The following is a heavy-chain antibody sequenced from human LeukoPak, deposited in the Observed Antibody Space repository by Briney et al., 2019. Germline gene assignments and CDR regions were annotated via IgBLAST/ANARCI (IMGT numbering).Heavy chain of an antibody. Sequence: GESLKISCKGSGYSFTSYWIGWVRQMSGKGLEWMGIIYPGDSDTRYSPSFQGQVTISADKSISTAYLQWSSLKASDTAMYYCARVEYYDYVWGSYRYPVSFDYWGQGTLVTVSS. D-gene: IGHD3-16*02. CDR2: IYPGDSDT. CDR3: ARVEYYDYVWGSYRYPVSFDY. J-gene: IGHJ4*02. CDR1: GYSFTSYW. V-gene: IGHV5-51*01.